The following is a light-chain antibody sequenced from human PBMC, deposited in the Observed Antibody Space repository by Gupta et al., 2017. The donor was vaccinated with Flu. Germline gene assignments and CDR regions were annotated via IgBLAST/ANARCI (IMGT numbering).Light chain of an antibody. CDR2: HVS. CDR1: QSVDNN. V-gene: IGKV3-15*01. Sequence: EIVMTPSPAALSASPGERVTLPCRASQSVDNNLAWYRQSPGQPPRLLIYHVSTRATGVSDRFSGSGYGTDCTLTISSLQSEDFAIYYCQQYKNWHPSTFGGG. J-gene: IGKJ4*01. CDR3: QQYKNWHPST.